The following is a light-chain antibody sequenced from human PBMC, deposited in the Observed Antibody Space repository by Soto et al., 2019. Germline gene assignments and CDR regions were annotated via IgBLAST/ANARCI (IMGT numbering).Light chain of an antibody. Sequence: SALTQARSVAGAPGQSVNISCTGTRSDVGGYNHVSWNQQHPGNAPTLKIYDVSKRPSGVPDRFSGSKSGNTATLTISGLHAEDQADYYCCSYAGSYTWVVGGGTKLTVL. CDR1: RSDVGGYNH. CDR3: CSYAGSYTWV. CDR2: DVS. J-gene: IGLJ2*01. V-gene: IGLV2-11*01.